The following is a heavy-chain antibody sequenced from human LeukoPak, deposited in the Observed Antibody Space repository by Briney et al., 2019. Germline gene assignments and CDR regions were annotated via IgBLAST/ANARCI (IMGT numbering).Heavy chain of an antibody. CDR2: IRYDGSNK. V-gene: IGHV3-30*02. Sequence: GGSLRLSCAASGFTFSSYGMHWVRQAPGKGLEWVAFIRYDGSNKYYADSVKGRFTISRDNSKNTLYLQMNSLRAEDTAVYYCAKGELDRIAAAGPDAFDIWGQGTMVTVSS. CDR1: GFTFSSYG. J-gene: IGHJ3*02. CDR3: AKGELDRIAAAGPDAFDI. D-gene: IGHD6-13*01.